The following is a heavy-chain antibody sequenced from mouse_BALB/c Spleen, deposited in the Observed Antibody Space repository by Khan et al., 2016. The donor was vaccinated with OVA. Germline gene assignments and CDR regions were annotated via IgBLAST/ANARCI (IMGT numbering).Heavy chain of an antibody. D-gene: IGHD1-1*01. J-gene: IGHJ4*01. Sequence: VKLLESGAELVRPGASVKLSCKTSGYIFTSYWIHWVKQRSGQGLAWIARIYPGTGSTYYNEKFKGKATLTADKSSSTAYMQLSSLKSVDSAVCFSARSDYGSTYAMDYWGQGTSVTVSS. CDR1: GYIFTSYW. V-gene: IGHV1S132*01. CDR3: ARSDYGSTYAMDY. CDR2: IYPGTGST.